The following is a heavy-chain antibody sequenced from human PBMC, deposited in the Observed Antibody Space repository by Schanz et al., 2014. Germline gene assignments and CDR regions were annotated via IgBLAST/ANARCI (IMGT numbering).Heavy chain of an antibody. Sequence: QVQLVQSGAEVKKPGSSVKVSCKASGYTFTSDSMHWVRQAPGQGLEWMGIINLYGGSTNYAQKFQGRVTVTRDTSTSTVYMELNSLRSEDTAVYYCARTIAYGGSSGYFDYWGQGTLVTVSS. CDR1: GYTFTSDS. CDR3: ARTIAYGGSSGYFDY. V-gene: IGHV1-46*03. CDR2: INLYGGST. J-gene: IGHJ4*02. D-gene: IGHD4-17*01.